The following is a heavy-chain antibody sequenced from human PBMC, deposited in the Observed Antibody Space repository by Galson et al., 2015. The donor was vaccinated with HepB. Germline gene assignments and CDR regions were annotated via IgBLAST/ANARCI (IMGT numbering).Heavy chain of an antibody. J-gene: IGHJ5*02. Sequence: QSGAEVKKPGESLKISCKVSGDSFSNYWIGWVRQMPGKGLEWMGLIYLDDSDTRYSPSFQGQVTISADKSISTAYLQWSSLRASDTATYYCAKEASPWGQGTLVTVSS. CDR2: IYLDDSDT. V-gene: IGHV5-51*01. CDR1: GDSFSNYW. CDR3: AKEASP.